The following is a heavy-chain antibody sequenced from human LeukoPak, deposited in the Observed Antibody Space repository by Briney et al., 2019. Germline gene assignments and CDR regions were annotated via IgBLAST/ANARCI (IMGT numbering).Heavy chain of an antibody. CDR1: GFTVSSNY. D-gene: IGHD3-3*01. CDR3: ARVRYYEDV. J-gene: IGHJ6*02. Sequence: GGSLRLSCAASGFTVSSNYMSWVRQAPGKGLEWVANIKQDGSEKYYVDSVRGRFTISRDNAKNSLFLQMNTLRAEDTAVYYCARVRYYEDVWGQGTTVTVSS. CDR2: IKQDGSEK. V-gene: IGHV3-7*01.